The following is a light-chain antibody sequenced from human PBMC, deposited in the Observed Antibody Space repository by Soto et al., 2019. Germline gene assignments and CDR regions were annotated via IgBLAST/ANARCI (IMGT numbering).Light chain of an antibody. CDR1: SSDVGSYHL. V-gene: IGLV2-23*01. J-gene: IGLJ3*02. Sequence: QSALTQPASVSGSPGQSITISCTGTSSDVGSYHLVSWYQQHPGKAPQLMIYEGSKRPSGVSNRFSGSKSGNTASLTISGLQAEDEADYYCCSYAGSSTWVFGGGTKVTVL. CDR3: CSYAGSSTWV. CDR2: EGS.